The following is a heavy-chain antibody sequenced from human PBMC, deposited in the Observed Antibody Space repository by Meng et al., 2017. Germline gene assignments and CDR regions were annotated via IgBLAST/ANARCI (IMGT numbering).Heavy chain of an antibody. CDR3: ARWSIYCSGGSCYSFDY. CDR1: GGSISSSNW. V-gene: IGHV4-4*02. Sequence: QGQLQEGGPGLVKPSGTLSLTCAVSGGSISSSNWWSWVRQPPGKGLEWIGEIYHSGSTNYNPSLKSRVTISVDKSKNQFSLKLSSVTAADTAVYYCARWSIYCSGGSCYSFDYWGRGTLVTVSS. D-gene: IGHD2-15*01. J-gene: IGHJ4*01. CDR2: IYHSGST.